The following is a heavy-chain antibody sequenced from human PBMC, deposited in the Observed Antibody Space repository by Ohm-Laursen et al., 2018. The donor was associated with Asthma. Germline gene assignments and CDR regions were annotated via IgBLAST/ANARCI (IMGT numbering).Heavy chain of an antibody. CDR2: MHSSGGA. D-gene: IGHD1-1*01. V-gene: IGHV4-59*02. CDR1: GGSVSGYY. Sequence: SDTLSLTCAVSGGSVSGYYWSWIRQPPGSGLEWIAYMHSSGGANYNPSLQSRVTLSADTSKNRVSLRLSFVSAADTALYFCARLDWTLSVFDYWGQGALVTVAS. CDR3: ARLDWTLSVFDY. J-gene: IGHJ4*02.